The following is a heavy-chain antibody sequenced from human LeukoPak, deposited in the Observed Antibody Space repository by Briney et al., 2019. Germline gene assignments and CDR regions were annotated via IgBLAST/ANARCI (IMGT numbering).Heavy chain of an antibody. D-gene: IGHD3-22*01. J-gene: IGHJ1*01. Sequence: SVKVSCKASGGTFNNYAINWVRQAPGQGLEWMGGIIPIFGSSNYAQKFQGRVTITADESTTTAYMELSSLRSGDTAVYYCARASYDSSDYEYLQHWGQGTLVTVSS. CDR2: IIPIFGSS. CDR3: ARASYDSSDYEYLQH. V-gene: IGHV1-69*13. CDR1: GGTFNNYA.